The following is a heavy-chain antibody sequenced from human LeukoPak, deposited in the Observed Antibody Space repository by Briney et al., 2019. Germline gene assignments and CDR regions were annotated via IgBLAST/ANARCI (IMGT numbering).Heavy chain of an antibody. CDR3: AKSHGDYGLLDY. CDR2: FDLEDGEP. V-gene: IGHV1-24*01. Sequence: ASVKVSCKVSGYSLTDLSLHWVRQAPGKGLEWMGGFDLEDGEPIYAQKFQGRLSMTEDTSKDTGYMELRTLRSEDTALYYCAKSHGDYGLLDYWGQGTLVTVSS. D-gene: IGHD4-17*01. CDR1: GYSLTDLS. J-gene: IGHJ4*02.